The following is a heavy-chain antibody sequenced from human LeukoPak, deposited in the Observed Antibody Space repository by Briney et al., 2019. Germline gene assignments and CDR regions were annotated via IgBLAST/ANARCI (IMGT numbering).Heavy chain of an antibody. J-gene: IGHJ4*02. CDR2: IKGKTDAGTI. CDR1: GFTFTNAW. D-gene: IGHD2-21*01. V-gene: IGHV3-15*01. Sequence: GGSLRLSCAASGFTFTNAWMTWVRQAPGKGLEWVGRIKGKTDAGTIDYAAPVKGRFTISRDDSKNTLYLQLSSLKTDDTAVYYCTTGELNWGQGTLVAVSS. CDR3: TTGELN.